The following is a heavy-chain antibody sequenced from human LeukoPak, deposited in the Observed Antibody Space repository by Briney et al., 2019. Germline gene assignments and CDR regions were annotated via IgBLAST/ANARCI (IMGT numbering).Heavy chain of an antibody. CDR2: IYYSGRT. D-gene: IGHD4-17*01. V-gene: IGHV4-59*01. CDR1: GGSISTYN. J-gene: IGHJ4*02. CDR3: ARSDLYGDYPPGNY. Sequence: SETLSLTCTVSGGSISTYNWNWIRQPPGKGLEWIGYIYYSGRTNYNPSLKSRVSISIDTSKNQFSLKLSSVTAADTAFYYCARSDLYGDYPPGNYWGQGTLVAVSS.